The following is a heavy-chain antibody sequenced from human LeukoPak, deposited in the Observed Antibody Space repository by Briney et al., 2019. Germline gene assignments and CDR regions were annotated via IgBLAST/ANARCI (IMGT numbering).Heavy chain of an antibody. Sequence: SETLSLTCTVSGGSISSSSYYWGWIRQPPGKGLEWIGSIYYSGSTYYNPSLKSRVTISVDTSKNQFSLKLSSVTAADTAVYYCARVKLWVPFDYWGQGTLVTVSS. J-gene: IGHJ4*02. CDR2: IYYSGST. V-gene: IGHV4-39*07. CDR3: ARVKLWVPFDY. D-gene: IGHD1-1*01. CDR1: GGSISSSSYY.